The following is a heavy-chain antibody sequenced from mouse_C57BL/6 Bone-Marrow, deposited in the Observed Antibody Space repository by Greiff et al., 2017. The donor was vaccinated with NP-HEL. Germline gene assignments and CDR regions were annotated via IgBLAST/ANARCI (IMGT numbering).Heavy chain of an antibody. Sequence: VQLQQSGPVLVKPGASVKMSCKASGYTFTDYYMNWVKQSHGKSLEWIGVINPYNGGTSYNQKFKGTATLTVDKSSSTAYMELNSLTSADSAVYSCAPGHGEYYFDDWGQGTTLTVSS. V-gene: IGHV1-19*01. CDR3: APGHGEYYFDD. CDR1: GYTFTDYY. J-gene: IGHJ2*01. CDR2: INPYNGGT. D-gene: IGHD3-1*01.